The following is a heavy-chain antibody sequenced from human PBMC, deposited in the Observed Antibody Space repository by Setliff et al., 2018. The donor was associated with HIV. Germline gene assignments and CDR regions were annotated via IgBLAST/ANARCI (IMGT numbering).Heavy chain of an antibody. J-gene: IGHJ4*02. CDR2: TKNKDNSFTT. CDR1: GFTFSDHY. CDR3: ARRAYCSSTTCFDN. V-gene: IGHV3-72*01. Sequence: GGSLRLSCAASGFTFSDHYMDWVRQAPGKGLEWVGRTKNKDNSFTTEYAASVKGRFTISRDTSKNTLYLQMNSLRAEDTAVYYCARRAYCSSTTCFDNWGQGTLVTVSS. D-gene: IGHD2-2*01.